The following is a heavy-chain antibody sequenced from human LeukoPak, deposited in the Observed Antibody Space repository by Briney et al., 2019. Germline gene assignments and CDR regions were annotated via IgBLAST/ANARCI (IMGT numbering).Heavy chain of an antibody. V-gene: IGHV1-18*01. Sequence: GASVKVSCKASGYTFISYGITWVRQAPGQGLEWMGWISGYNGNTNYAQKFQGRVTMTRDMSTSTVYMELSSLRSEDTAVYYCARTRKVIVLMAMIGSYFDYWGQGTLVTVSS. CDR2: ISGYNGNT. CDR1: GYTFISYG. J-gene: IGHJ4*02. CDR3: ARTRKVIVLMAMIGSYFDY. D-gene: IGHD2-8*01.